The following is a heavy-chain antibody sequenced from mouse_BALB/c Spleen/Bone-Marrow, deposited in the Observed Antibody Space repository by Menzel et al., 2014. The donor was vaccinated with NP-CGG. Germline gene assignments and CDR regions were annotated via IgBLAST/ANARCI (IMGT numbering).Heavy chain of an antibody. V-gene: IGHV5-12-2*01. CDR3: ARRSAATYYFDY. CDR1: GFTFSSYT. CDR2: ISNGGGST. J-gene: IGHJ2*01. Sequence: VMLVESGGGLVQPGGSLKLSCAASGFTFSSYTMSWVRQTPEKRLEWVAYISNGGGSTYYPDIVKGRFTISRDNAKNTLYLQMSSLKSEDTAMYYCARRSAATYYFDYWGQGTTLTVSS. D-gene: IGHD1-2*01.